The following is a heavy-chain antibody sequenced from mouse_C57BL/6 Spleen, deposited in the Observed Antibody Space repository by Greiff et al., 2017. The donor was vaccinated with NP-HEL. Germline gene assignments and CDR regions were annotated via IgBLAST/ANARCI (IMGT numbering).Heavy chain of an antibody. CDR2: IWTGGGT. J-gene: IGHJ1*03. Sequence: VKLMESGPGLVAPSQSLSITCTVSGFSLTSYAISWVRQPPGKGLEWLGVIWTGGGTNYNSALKSRLSISKDNSKSQVFLKMNSLQTDDTARYYCARCPVTTVVAHRYFDVWGTGTTVTVSS. D-gene: IGHD1-1*01. CDR3: ARCPVTTVVAHRYFDV. V-gene: IGHV2-9-1*01. CDR1: GFSLTSYA.